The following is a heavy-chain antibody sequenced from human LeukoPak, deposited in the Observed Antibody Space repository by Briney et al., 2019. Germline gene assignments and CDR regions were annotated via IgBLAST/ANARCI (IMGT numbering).Heavy chain of an antibody. Sequence: SETLSLTCTVSGGSISSSSYYWGWIRQPPGKGLEWIGSIYYSGSTYYNPSLKSRVTISVDTSKNQFSLKLSSVTAADTAVYYCASDQYAFCSGYYTGLNYWYFDLWGRGTLVTVSS. V-gene: IGHV4-39*07. CDR2: IYYSGST. CDR1: GGSISSSSYY. CDR3: ASDQYAFCSGYYTGLNYWYFDL. D-gene: IGHD3-3*01. J-gene: IGHJ2*01.